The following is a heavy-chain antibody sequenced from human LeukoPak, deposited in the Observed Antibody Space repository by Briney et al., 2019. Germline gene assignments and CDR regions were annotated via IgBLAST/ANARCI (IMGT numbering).Heavy chain of an antibody. D-gene: IGHD5-24*01. CDR2: INHSGST. Sequence: KPSETLSLTRAVYGGSFSGYYWSWIRQPPGKGLEWIGEINHSGSTNYNPSLKSRVTISVDTSKNQFSLKLSSVTAADTAVYYCARGRGYNSFDYWGQGTLVTVSS. J-gene: IGHJ4*02. V-gene: IGHV4-34*01. CDR1: GGSFSGYY. CDR3: ARGRGYNSFDY.